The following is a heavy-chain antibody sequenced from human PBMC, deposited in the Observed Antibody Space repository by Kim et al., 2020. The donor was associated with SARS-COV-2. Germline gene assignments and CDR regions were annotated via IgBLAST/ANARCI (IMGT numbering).Heavy chain of an antibody. J-gene: IGHJ4*02. CDR1: GFTFSSYA. CDR3: ATNSGYANFDY. Sequence: GGSLRLSCAASGFTFSSYAMHWVRQAPGKGLEWVAVISYDGSNKYYADSVKGRFTISRDNSKNTLYLQMNSLRAEDTAVYYCATNSGYANFDYWGQGTLV. CDR2: ISYDGSNK. V-gene: IGHV3-30*04. D-gene: IGHD5-12*01.